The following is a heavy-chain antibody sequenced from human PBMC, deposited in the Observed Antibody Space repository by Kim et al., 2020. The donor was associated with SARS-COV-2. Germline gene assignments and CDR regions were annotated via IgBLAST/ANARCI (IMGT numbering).Heavy chain of an antibody. D-gene: IGHD6-13*01. J-gene: IGHJ4*02. CDR2: IYYSGST. Sequence: SETLSLTCTVSGGSISSSSYYWGWIRQPPGKGLEWIGSIYYSGSTYYNPSLKSRVTISVDTSKNQFSLKLSSVTAADTAVYYCASRDPVLYRYSSSWSTTPTLDYWGQGTLVTVSS. CDR3: ASRDPVLYRYSSSWSTTPTLDY. CDR1: GGSISSSSYY. V-gene: IGHV4-39*01.